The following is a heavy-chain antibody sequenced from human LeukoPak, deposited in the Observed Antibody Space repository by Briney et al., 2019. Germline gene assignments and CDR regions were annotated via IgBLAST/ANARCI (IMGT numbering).Heavy chain of an antibody. CDR2: IYSGGST. CDR3: AKLGIAAAGTGG. D-gene: IGHD6-13*01. V-gene: IGHV3-66*02. J-gene: IGHJ4*02. Sequence: GGSLRLSCAASGFTVSSNYMSWVRQAPGKGLEWVSVIYSGGSTYYADSVKGRFTISRDNSKNTLYLQMNSLRAEDTAVYYCAKLGIAAAGTGGWGQGTLVTVSS. CDR1: GFTVSSNY.